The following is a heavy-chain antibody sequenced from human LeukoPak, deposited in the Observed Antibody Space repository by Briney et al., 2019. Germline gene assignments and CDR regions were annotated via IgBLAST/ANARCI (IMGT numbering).Heavy chain of an antibody. CDR1: GGSISIGGYS. D-gene: IGHD3-10*01. Sequence: PSQTLSLTCAVSGGSISIGGYSWSWIRQPPGKGLEWIVYIYHSGSTYYNPSLKSRVTISVDRSKNQFSLKLSSVTAADTAVYYCARATQRGYYFDYWGQGTLVTVSS. CDR3: ARATQRGYYFDY. V-gene: IGHV4-30-2*01. CDR2: IYHSGST. J-gene: IGHJ4*02.